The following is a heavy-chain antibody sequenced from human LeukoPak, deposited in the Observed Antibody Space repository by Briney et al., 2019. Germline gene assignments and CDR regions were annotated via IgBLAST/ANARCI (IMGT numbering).Heavy chain of an antibody. CDR1: GFTFSSYA. Sequence: PGGSLRLSCAASGFTFSSYAMSWVRQAPGKGLEWVSGISTSSVTTHYAAAVKGRFTISRDDSKNTLYLQMNSLRAEDTAVYYCAKDSASGSGLWLHFDYWGQGTLVTVSS. CDR2: ISTSSVTT. J-gene: IGHJ4*02. D-gene: IGHD3-10*01. CDR3: AKDSASGSGLWLHFDY. V-gene: IGHV3-23*01.